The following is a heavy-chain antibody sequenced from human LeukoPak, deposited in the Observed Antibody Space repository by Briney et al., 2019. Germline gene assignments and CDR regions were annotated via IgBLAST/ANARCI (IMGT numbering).Heavy chain of an antibody. D-gene: IGHD6-19*01. J-gene: IGHJ5*02. Sequence: ASVTVSCKASGGTFSSYAISWVRQAPGQGLEWMGRINPNSGGTNYAQKFQGRVTMTRDTSISTAYMELSRLRSDDTAVYYCARVIAVAGGFDPWGQGTLVTVSS. V-gene: IGHV1-2*06. CDR2: INPNSGGT. CDR1: GGTFSSYA. CDR3: ARVIAVAGGFDP.